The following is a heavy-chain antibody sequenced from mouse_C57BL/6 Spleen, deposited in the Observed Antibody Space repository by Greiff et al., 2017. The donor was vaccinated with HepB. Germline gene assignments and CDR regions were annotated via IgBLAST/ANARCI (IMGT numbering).Heavy chain of an antibody. CDR3: ARDLTGTFDY. V-gene: IGHV5-16*01. CDR2: INYDGSST. Sequence: EVQVVESEGGLVQPGSSMKLSCTASGFTFSDYYMAWVRQVPEKGLEWVANINYDGSSTYYLDSLKSRFIISRDNAKNILYLQMSSLKSEDTATYYCARDLTGTFDYWGQGTTLTVSS. CDR1: GFTFSDYY. J-gene: IGHJ2*01. D-gene: IGHD4-1*01.